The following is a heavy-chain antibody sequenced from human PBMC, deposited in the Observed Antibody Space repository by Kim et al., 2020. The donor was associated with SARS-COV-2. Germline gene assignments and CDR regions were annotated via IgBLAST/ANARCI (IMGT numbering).Heavy chain of an antibody. D-gene: IGHD2-15*01. J-gene: IGHJ6*02. CDR1: GFTFSSYS. CDR2: ISSSSSYI. CDR3: ARERERDIVVVVAATRFERDYSYGMDV. Sequence: GGSLRLSCAASGFTFSSYSMNWVRQAPGKGLEWVSSISSSSSYIYYADSVKGRFTISRDNAKNSLYLQMNSLRAEDTAVYYCARERERDIVVVVAATRFERDYSYGMDVWGQGTTVTVSS. V-gene: IGHV3-21*01.